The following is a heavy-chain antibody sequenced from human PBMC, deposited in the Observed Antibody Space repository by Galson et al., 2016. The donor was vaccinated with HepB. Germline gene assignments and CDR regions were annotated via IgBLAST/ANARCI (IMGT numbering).Heavy chain of an antibody. V-gene: IGHV4-39*01. Sequence: EPLSLTCTVSGASISSSCYFWGWIRQPPGKGLEWIGTIYYSGSTYYNPSLKSRVTISVHTSRNQFSLKLSSVTAADTAVYYCVRQVTLGRGVLRGFYFDYWGQGTLVTVSS. CDR1: GASISSSCYF. CDR3: VRQVTLGRGVLRGFYFDY. CDR2: IYYSGST. J-gene: IGHJ4*02. D-gene: IGHD3-10*01.